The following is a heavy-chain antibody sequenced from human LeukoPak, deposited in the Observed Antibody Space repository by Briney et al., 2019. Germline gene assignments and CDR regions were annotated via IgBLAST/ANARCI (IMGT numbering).Heavy chain of an antibody. Sequence: PSETLSLTCSVSGGSITKNGYYWGWIRQSPETGLEWIGSMHYSGSTYYNPSLNSRVTISVDTSKNQFSLKLTSVTAADTAVYYCCGSGLFAGPFGYWGQGALVTVSS. D-gene: IGHD6-19*01. CDR3: CGSGLFAGPFGY. CDR1: GGSITKNGYY. J-gene: IGHJ4*02. CDR2: MHYSGST. V-gene: IGHV4-39*07.